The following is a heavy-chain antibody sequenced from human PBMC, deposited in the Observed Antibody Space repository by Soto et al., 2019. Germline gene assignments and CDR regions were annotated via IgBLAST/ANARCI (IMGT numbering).Heavy chain of an antibody. CDR3: ARARVNGYCSGGSCYSYLGNWNDVRFWDYYGMDV. CDR2: IYYSGST. CDR1: GGSISSGDYY. D-gene: IGHD2-15*01. V-gene: IGHV4-30-4*01. J-gene: IGHJ6*02. Sequence: NPSETLSLTCTVSGGSISSGDYYWSWIRQPPGKGLEWIGYIYYSGSTYYNPSLKSRVTISVDTSKNQFSLKLSSVTAADTAVYYCARARVNGYCSGGSCYSYLGNWNDVRFWDYYGMDVWGQGTTVTVSS.